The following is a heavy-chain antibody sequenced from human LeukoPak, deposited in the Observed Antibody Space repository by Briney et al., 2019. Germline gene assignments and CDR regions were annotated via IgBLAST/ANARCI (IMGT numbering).Heavy chain of an antibody. D-gene: IGHD3-10*01. V-gene: IGHV3-7*01. Sequence: GGSLRLSCAASGFTFSSYWMSWVRQAPGKGLEWVANIKQDGSEKYYVDSVKGRFTISRDNAKNSLYLRMNSLRAEDTAVYYCARDARKDYYGSGSYQPFDYWGQGTLVTVSS. CDR1: GFTFSSYW. CDR2: IKQDGSEK. CDR3: ARDARKDYYGSGSYQPFDY. J-gene: IGHJ4*02.